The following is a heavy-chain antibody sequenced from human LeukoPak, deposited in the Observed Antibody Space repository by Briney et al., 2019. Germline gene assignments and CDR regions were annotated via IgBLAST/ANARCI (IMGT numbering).Heavy chain of an antibody. D-gene: IGHD5-12*01. CDR2: IYYSGST. CDR1: GGSISSYY. J-gene: IGHJ4*02. CDR3: ARGSGYDLGY. V-gene: IGHV4-59*01. Sequence: TSETLSLTCTVSGGSISSYYWSWIRQPPGKGLEWIGYIYYSGSTNYNPSLKSRVTISVDTSKNQFSLKLSSVTAADTAVYYCARGSGYDLGYWGQGTLVTVSS.